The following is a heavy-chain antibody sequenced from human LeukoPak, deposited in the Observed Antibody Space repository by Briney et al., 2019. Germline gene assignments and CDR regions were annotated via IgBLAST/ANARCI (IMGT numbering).Heavy chain of an antibody. D-gene: IGHD6-6*01. J-gene: IGHJ3*01. CDR3: SRGPWSSGDAFGV. CDR2: IYDSGST. Sequence: SETLSLTCTVSRGSISTYYWSWIRQPPGKGLEWIGYIYDSGSTNYNPSLKNLVTISLDTSKNRFSLKLNSVTAADTAVYYCSRGPWSSGDAFGVWGQGTMVSVSS. V-gene: IGHV4-59*01. CDR1: RGSISTYY.